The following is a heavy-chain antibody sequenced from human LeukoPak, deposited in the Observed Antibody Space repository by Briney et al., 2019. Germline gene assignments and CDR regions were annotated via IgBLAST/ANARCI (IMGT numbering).Heavy chain of an antibody. CDR2: IYYSGST. CDR1: GGSISSYY. V-gene: IGHV4-59*06. Sequence: SETLSLTCTVSGGSISSYYWSWIRQHPGKGLEWIGYIYYSGSTYYNPSLKSRVTISVDTSKNQFSLKLSSVTAVDTAVYYCARENMRGYSYGFDYWGQGTLVTVSS. CDR3: ARENMRGYSYGFDY. D-gene: IGHD5-18*01. J-gene: IGHJ4*02.